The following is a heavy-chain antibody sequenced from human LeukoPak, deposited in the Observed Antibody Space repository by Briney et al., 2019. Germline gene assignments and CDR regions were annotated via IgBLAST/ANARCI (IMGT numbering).Heavy chain of an antibody. Sequence: GGSLRLSCGASGFTFSSYWMHWVRHAPGKGLVWVSRINNNGSSTSYADSVQGRFTISRDNAKNTLYLQMNSLRAEDTALYYCAKGGGGTLDYWGQGTLVTVSS. CDR1: GFTFSSYW. CDR2: INNNGSST. D-gene: IGHD2-15*01. CDR3: AKGGGGTLDY. J-gene: IGHJ4*02. V-gene: IGHV3-74*01.